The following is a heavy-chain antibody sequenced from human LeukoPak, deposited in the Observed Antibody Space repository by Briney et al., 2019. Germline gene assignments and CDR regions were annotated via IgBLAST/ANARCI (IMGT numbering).Heavy chain of an antibody. D-gene: IGHD1-26*01. Sequence: SETLSLTCAVYGGSFSGYYWSWIRQPPGKGLEWIGEINHSGSTNYNPSLKSRLTISVDTSKNQFSLKLNSVTAADTAVYYCARETLPTGEGFDYWGQGTLVTVSS. CDR3: ARETLPTGEGFDY. CDR2: INHSGST. CDR1: GGSFSGYY. J-gene: IGHJ4*02. V-gene: IGHV4-34*01.